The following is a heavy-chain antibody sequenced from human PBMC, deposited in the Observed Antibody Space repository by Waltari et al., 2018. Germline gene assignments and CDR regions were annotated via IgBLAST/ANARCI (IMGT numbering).Heavy chain of an antibody. J-gene: IGHJ4*02. Sequence: EVQLVQSGAEVKKPGESLRISCEGSGYTFANYWIGWVRQTPDKGLEWMGIMFPDDSDTRYSPSFQGQVTISVDKSINTAYLQWNSLKASDTAVYFCARPSWSRALWYGDFWGQGTVVTVSS. D-gene: IGHD3-10*01. CDR3: ARPSWSRALWYGDF. CDR2: MFPDDSDT. CDR1: GYTFANYW. V-gene: IGHV5-51*01.